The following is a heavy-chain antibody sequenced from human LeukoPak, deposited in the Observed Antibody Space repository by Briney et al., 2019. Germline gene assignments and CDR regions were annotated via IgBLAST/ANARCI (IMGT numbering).Heavy chain of an antibody. CDR3: AAGLTSGYYYYYMDV. Sequence: ASVKVSCKVSGYTLTELSMHWVRQAPGKGLEWMGGFDPEDGETIYAQKFQGRVTMTEDTSTDTAYMELSSLRSEDTAVYYCAAGLTSGYYYYYMDVWGKGTTVTVSS. V-gene: IGHV1-24*01. D-gene: IGHD3-9*01. CDR1: GYTLTELS. J-gene: IGHJ6*03. CDR2: FDPEDGET.